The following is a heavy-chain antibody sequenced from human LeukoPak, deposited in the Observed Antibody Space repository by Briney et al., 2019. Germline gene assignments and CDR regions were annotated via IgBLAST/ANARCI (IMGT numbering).Heavy chain of an antibody. CDR3: AKVAVRGVIINFFDY. V-gene: IGHV3-23*01. J-gene: IGHJ4*02. CDR2: ISGSGDST. D-gene: IGHD3-10*01. CDR1: GFTFSSYV. Sequence: PGGSLRLSCAASGFTFSSYVMTWVRQAPGKGLEWVSAISGSGDSTYYAYSVKGRFTISRDNSKNTLYLQMNSLRAEDTAVYYCAKVAVRGVIINFFDYWGQGTLVTVSS.